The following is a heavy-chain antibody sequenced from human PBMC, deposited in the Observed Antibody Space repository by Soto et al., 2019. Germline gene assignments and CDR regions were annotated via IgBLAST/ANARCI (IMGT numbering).Heavy chain of an antibody. D-gene: IGHD3-22*01. CDR1: GFTFSSYS. CDR3: ARDSLNYYDSSGYYYAT. V-gene: IGHV3-21*01. Sequence: GESLKFSCAASGFTFSSYSMNWVRQAPGKGLEWVSSISSSSSYIYYADSVKGRFTISRDNAKNSLYLQMNSLRAEDTAVYYCARDSLNYYDSSGYYYATWGQGTLVTVSS. CDR2: ISSSSSYI. J-gene: IGHJ4*02.